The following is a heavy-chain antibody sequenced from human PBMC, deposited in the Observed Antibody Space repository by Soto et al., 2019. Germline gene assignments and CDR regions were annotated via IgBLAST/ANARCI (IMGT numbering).Heavy chain of an antibody. D-gene: IGHD6-13*01. CDR3: ASRHSSPYFDY. Sequence: SETLSLTCTVSGGSISSGHYYWSWIRQPPGKGLEWIGSIYYSGSTYDNPSLKRRVTISVDTSKNQFSLKLNSVTAADTAVYYCASRHSSPYFDYWGQGTLVTVSS. J-gene: IGHJ4*02. CDR2: IYYSGST. V-gene: IGHV4-30-4*01. CDR1: GGSISSGHYY.